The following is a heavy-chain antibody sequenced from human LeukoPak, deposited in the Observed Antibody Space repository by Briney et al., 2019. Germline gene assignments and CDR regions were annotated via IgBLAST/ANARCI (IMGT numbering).Heavy chain of an antibody. CDR1: GFTLSSYW. CDR2: IREDGNEE. J-gene: IGHJ4*02. Sequence: QSGGSLRLSCVASGFTLSSYWMSWVRQAPGKGLEWVANIREDGNEEYYVDSVKGRFTISRDNAKNSLWLQMNSLRAEDTAVYYCATSTGWRFDYWGQGTPVTVSS. CDR3: ATSTGWRFDY. V-gene: IGHV3-7*01. D-gene: IGHD2-8*02.